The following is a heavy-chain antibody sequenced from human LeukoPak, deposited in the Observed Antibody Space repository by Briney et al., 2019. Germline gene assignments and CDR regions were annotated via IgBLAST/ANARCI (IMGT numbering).Heavy chain of an antibody. CDR3: ASLGGITVTGPYDFDY. CDR1: GFTFSGNW. J-gene: IGHJ4*02. V-gene: IGHV3-74*01. CDR2: INGDGSST. Sequence: GGSLRLSCAASGFTFSGNWMNWVRQAPGKGLVRVSRINGDGSSTSYADSVKGRFTISRDNARNTLYLQMNGLRAEDTAVYYCASLGGITVTGPYDFDYWGQGTVVTVSS. D-gene: IGHD1-20*01.